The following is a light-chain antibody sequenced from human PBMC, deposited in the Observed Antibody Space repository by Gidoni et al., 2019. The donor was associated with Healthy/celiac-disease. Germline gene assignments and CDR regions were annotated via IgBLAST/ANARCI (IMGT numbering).Light chain of an antibody. J-gene: IGKJ2*01. CDR3: QQRSNT. V-gene: IGKV3-11*01. CDR1: QSVSSY. Sequence: EIVLTQSPATLSLSPGERATLSCRASQSVSSYLAWYQQKPGQAPRLLIYDASNRATGIPARFSGSGSGTDFTLTISSLEPEDFAVYYCQQRSNTFXQXTKLEIK. CDR2: DAS.